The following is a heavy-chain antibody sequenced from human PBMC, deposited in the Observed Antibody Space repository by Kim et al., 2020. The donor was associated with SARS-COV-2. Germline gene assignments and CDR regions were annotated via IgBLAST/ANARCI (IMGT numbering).Heavy chain of an antibody. CDR1: GGSISSSSYY. D-gene: IGHD3-3*01. CDR2: IYYSGST. Sequence: SETLSLTCTVSGGSISSSSYYWGWIRQPPGKGLEWIGSIYYSGSTYYNPSLKSRVTISVDTSKNQFSLKLSSVTAADTAVYYCARIKGGDFWSGYFRRESILYYFDYWGQGTLVTVSS. CDR3: ARIKGGDFWSGYFRRESILYYFDY. V-gene: IGHV4-39*01. J-gene: IGHJ4*02.